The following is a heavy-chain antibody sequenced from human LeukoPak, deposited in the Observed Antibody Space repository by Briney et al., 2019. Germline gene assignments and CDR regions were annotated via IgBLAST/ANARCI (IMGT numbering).Heavy chain of an antibody. Sequence: ASVKVSCKASGYTFTRYGISWVRQAPGQRLEWMGWISAYNGHTNYTQKLQGRVTMTTDTSTSTAYMELRSLRSDDTAVYFCVRDGHRLYDYYYYMDVWGKGTTVTVSS. D-gene: IGHD2-2*02. CDR2: ISAYNGHT. CDR1: GYTFTRYG. CDR3: VRDGHRLYDYYYYMDV. J-gene: IGHJ6*03. V-gene: IGHV1-18*01.